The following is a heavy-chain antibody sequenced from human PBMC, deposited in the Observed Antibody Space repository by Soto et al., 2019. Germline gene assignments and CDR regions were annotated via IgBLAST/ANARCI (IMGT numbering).Heavy chain of an antibody. V-gene: IGHV5-51*01. CDR3: ARAIGYCSSSSCSTFDY. Sequence: AESLKISCQGSGYSFTRYWIGWVRQMPGKALELMGIIYPVDSDTRYSPSFQGQVTISVDKYISTAYLQWSSLKASDTAMYYCARAIGYCSSSSCSTFDYWGQGSLVTVSS. D-gene: IGHD2-2*02. J-gene: IGHJ4*02. CDR1: GYSFTRYW. CDR2: IYPVDSDT.